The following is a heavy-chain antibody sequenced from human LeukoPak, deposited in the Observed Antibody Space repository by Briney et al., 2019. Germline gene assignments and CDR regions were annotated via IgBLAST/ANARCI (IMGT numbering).Heavy chain of an antibody. Sequence: SETLSLTCTVSSDSISSYYWSWIRQPPGKGLEWIGYIYYSGSTNYNPSLKSRVTISVDTSKNQFSLKLSSVTAADTAVYYCASGNDYFDYWGQGTLVTVSS. CDR3: ASGNDYFDY. D-gene: IGHD1-1*01. J-gene: IGHJ4*02. CDR2: IYYSGST. V-gene: IGHV4-59*01. CDR1: SDSISSYY.